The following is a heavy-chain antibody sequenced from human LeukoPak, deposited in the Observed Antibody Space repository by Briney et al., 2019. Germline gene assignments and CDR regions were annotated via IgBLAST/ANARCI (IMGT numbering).Heavy chain of an antibody. CDR2: ISYDGSNK. CDR3: AREASDAFDI. Sequence: PGRSLSLSCAASGFTFSSYGMHWVRQAPGKGLEWVAVISYDGSNKYYADSVKGRFTISRDNSKNTLFLQMNSLRAEDTAVYYCAREASDAFDIWGQGTMVTVSS. CDR1: GFTFSSYG. J-gene: IGHJ3*02. V-gene: IGHV3-30*03.